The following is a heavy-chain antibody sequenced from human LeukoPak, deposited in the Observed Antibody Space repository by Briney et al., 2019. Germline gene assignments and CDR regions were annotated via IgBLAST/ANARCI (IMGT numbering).Heavy chain of an antibody. J-gene: IGHJ5*02. D-gene: IGHD3-3*01. V-gene: IGHV1-2*02. CDR1: GYTCTGYY. CDR3: ARAPLGGPLRFFDD. CDR2: INPNSGGT. Sequence: GASVKVSCKASGYTCTGYYINWVRQAPGQGLEWMGWINPNSGGTNYAQKFQGRVTMTRDTSISTAYMELTTLRSDDTAVCYCARAPLGGPLRFFDDWGQETLVTVSS.